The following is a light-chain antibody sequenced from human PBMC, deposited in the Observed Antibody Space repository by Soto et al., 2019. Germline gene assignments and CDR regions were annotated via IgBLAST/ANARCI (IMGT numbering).Light chain of an antibody. CDR1: SGDFGGYDY. CDR3: CSYAGRYTLL. V-gene: IGLV2-11*01. J-gene: IGLJ3*02. CDR2: DVT. Sequence: QSALTQPRSVSGSPGQSVTISCTGTSGDFGGYDYFSWYQQHPGKSPKLMIYDVTKRPSGVPDRFSGSKSGNTASLTISGLQAEYEADYHCCSYAGRYTLLFGGGTKLTVL.